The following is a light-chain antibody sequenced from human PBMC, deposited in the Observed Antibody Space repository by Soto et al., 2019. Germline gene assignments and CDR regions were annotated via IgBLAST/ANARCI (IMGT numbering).Light chain of an antibody. CDR2: GAS. V-gene: IGKV3-20*01. CDR1: QSVRSTF. CDR3: QHYDTSPPSYT. J-gene: IGKJ2*01. Sequence: EVVLTQSPGTLSLSPGERVTLSCRTSQSVRSTFLAWYQQKPGQAPRLLIYGASTRATGIPDRFSGSGSGTDFTLTISRLEPEDFAVYYCQHYDTSPPSYTFGQGTKLEIK.